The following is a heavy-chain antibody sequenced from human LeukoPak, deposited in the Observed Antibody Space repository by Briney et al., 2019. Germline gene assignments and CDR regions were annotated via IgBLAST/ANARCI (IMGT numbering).Heavy chain of an antibody. D-gene: IGHD3-9*01. J-gene: IGHJ3*02. CDR1: GFTFSSYG. V-gene: IGHV3-30*02. CDR3: AKASLVISRADAFDI. CDR2: IRYDGSNK. Sequence: GGSLRLSCAASGFTFSSYGMHWVRQAPGKGLEWVAFIRYDGSNKYYADSVKGRFTISRDNSKNTLYLQMNSLRAEDTAVYYCAKASLVISRADAFDIWGQGTMVTVSS.